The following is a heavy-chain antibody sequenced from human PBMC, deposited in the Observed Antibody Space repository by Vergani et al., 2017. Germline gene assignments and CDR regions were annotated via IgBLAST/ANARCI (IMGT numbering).Heavy chain of an antibody. Sequence: QITLKESGPTLVKPTQTLTLTCTFSGFSLSTSGVGVGWIRQPPGKALEWLALIYWDDDKRYSPSLKSRLTITKDTSKNQVVLTMTNMDPVDTATYYCAHTEDWNSMVRGVKGAFYFDYWGQGTLVTVSS. J-gene: IGHJ4*02. CDR2: IYWDDDK. CDR3: AHTEDWNSMVRGVKGAFYFDY. V-gene: IGHV2-5*02. CDR1: GFSLSTSGVG. D-gene: IGHD3-10*01.